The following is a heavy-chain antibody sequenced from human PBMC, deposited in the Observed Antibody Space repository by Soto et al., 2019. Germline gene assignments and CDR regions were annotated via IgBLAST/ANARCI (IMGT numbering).Heavy chain of an antibody. CDR2: IYHSGST. Sequence: PSETLSLTFAVSGGSISSSNWGSWVRQPPGKGLEWIGEIYHSGSTNYNPSLKRRITIPVDKSKNQFSLKLSSVTAADTAVYYCASLRFLDWWLDPWGKGTLVTV. J-gene: IGHJ5*02. CDR3: ASLRFLDWWLDP. D-gene: IGHD3-3*01. CDR1: GGSISSSNW. V-gene: IGHV4-4*02.